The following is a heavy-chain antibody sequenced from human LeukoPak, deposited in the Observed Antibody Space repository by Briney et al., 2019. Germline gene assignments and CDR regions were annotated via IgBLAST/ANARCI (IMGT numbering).Heavy chain of an antibody. V-gene: IGHV4-59*01. J-gene: IGHJ4*02. CDR3: ARERDSYYYFDY. D-gene: IGHD2-8*01. Sequence: SETLSLTCTVSGGSISSYYWSWIRQPPGKGLEWIGYIYYSWSTNYNPSLKSRVTISVDTSKNQFSLKLSSVTAADTAVYYCARERDSYYYFDYWGQGTLVTVSS. CDR2: IYYSWST. CDR1: GGSISSYY.